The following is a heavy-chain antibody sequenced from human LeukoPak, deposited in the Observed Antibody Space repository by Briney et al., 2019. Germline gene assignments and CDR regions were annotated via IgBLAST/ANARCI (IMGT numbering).Heavy chain of an antibody. CDR1: EFSVGSNY. J-gene: IGHJ6*03. CDR3: ARDNITYGFPFYYYMDV. D-gene: IGHD3-10*01. CDR2: IYSGGST. V-gene: IGHV3-66*01. Sequence: GGSLRLSCAASEFSVGSNYMTWVRQAPGKGLEWVSLIYSGGSTYYADSVKGRFTISRDNSKNMLYLQMNSLRAEDTAVYYCARDNITYGFPFYYYMDVWGKGTTVTVSS.